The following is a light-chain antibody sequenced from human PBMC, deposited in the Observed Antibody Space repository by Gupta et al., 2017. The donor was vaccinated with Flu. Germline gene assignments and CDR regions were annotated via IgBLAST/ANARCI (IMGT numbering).Light chain of an antibody. Sequence: ASLSVSPGERATLSCRASQSVGSNLAWYQQKPGQAPRLLIYGASTRATGIPARFSGSGSGTEFTLTISSLQSEDFAVYYCQQYNNWPPWTFGQGTKVEIK. CDR1: QSVGSN. J-gene: IGKJ1*01. V-gene: IGKV3-15*01. CDR2: GAS. CDR3: QQYNNWPPWT.